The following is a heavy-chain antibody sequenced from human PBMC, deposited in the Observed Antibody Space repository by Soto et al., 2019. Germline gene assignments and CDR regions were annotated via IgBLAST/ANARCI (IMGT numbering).Heavy chain of an antibody. Sequence: GASVKVSCKASGYIFPGYYMHWVRQAPGQGLEWMGWINPNSGGTNYAQKFQGRVTVTRDTSISTAFMEVSRLRSDDTAVYYCARDRATVTGNFDYWGQGTLVTVSS. V-gene: IGHV1-2*02. CDR3: ARDRATVTGNFDY. J-gene: IGHJ4*02. D-gene: IGHD4-17*01. CDR2: INPNSGGT. CDR1: GYIFPGYY.